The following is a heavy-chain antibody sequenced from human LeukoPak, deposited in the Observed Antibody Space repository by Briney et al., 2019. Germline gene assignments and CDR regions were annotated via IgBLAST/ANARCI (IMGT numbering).Heavy chain of an antibody. CDR2: ISHDGSNK. CDR1: GFTFRSYG. D-gene: IGHD6-6*01. Sequence: PGRSLRLSCAASGFTFRSYGMHWVRQAPGKGLEWVAVISHDGSNKYYADSVKGRFTISRDNSKNTLYLQMNSLRAEDTAVYSCAKAGGKGDSRERVAAPPLSSNDYWGQGTLVTVSS. V-gene: IGHV3-30*18. CDR3: AKAGGKGDSRERVAAPPLSSNDY. J-gene: IGHJ4*02.